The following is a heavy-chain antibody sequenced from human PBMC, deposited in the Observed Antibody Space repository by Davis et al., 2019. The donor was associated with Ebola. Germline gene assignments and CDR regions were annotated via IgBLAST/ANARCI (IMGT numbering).Heavy chain of an antibody. D-gene: IGHD6-19*01. CDR3: ARGSGSGWYDFDR. V-gene: IGHV1-8*01. CDR2: MNPNSGNT. CDR1: AYIFTNYD. J-gene: IGHJ4*02. Sequence: ASAKVSCKASAYIFTNYDINWVRQATGQGLEWMGWMNPNSGNTGYAQKFQGRVTMTRNTSINTDYMELSSLRSDDTAVYYCARGSGSGWYDFDRWGQGTLVTVSS.